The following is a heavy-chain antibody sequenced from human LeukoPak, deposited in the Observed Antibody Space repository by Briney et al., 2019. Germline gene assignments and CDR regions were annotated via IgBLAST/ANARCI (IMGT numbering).Heavy chain of an antibody. D-gene: IGHD2-2*02. CDR2: IKQDGSEK. CDR3: ARIAGYCSSTSCYTYYYFDY. V-gene: IGHV3-7*01. CDR1: GFTFSSYW. J-gene: IGHJ4*02. Sequence: PGGSLRLSCAASGFTFSSYWMSWVRQAPGKGLEWVANIKQDGSEKYYVDSVKGRFTISRDNAKNSLYLQMNSLRAEDTAVYYCARIAGYCSSTSCYTYYYFDYWGQGTLVTVSS.